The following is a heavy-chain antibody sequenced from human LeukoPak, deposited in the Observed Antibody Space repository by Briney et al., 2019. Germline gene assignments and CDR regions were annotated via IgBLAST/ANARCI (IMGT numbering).Heavy chain of an antibody. J-gene: IGHJ4*02. CDR1: GFTFSTFG. V-gene: IGHV3-33*01. D-gene: IGHD3-10*01. CDR3: ARGQRFADY. Sequence: GGSLRLSCAASGFTFSTFGVHWVRQAPGKGLEWVAVMWYDASNQFYADAVKGRFTISRDNAKNTLYLQMNSLSLEDTAVYYCARGQRFADYWGQGTPVTVCS. CDR2: MWYDASNQ.